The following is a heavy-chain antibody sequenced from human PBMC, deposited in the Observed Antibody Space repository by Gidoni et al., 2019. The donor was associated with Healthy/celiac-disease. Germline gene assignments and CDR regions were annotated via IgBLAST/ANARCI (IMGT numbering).Heavy chain of an antibody. CDR2: IYHSGST. Sequence: QVQLQESGPVLVKPSETLSLTCAVSGYSISSGYYWGWIRQPPGKGLEWIGSIYHSGSTYYNPSLKSRVTISVETSKNQFSLKLSSVTAADTAVYYCARDLAADCGGDWSGPLDYWGQGTLVTVSS. CDR1: GYSISSGYY. V-gene: IGHV4-38-2*02. CDR3: ARDLAADCGGDWSGPLDY. D-gene: IGHD2-21*02. J-gene: IGHJ4*02.